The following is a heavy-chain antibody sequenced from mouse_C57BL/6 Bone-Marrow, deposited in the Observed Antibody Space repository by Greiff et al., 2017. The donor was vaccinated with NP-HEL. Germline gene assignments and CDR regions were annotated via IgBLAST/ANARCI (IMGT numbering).Heavy chain of an antibody. CDR3: ARWITTALFDY. CDR1: GYTFTSYW. D-gene: IGHD1-2*01. V-gene: IGHV1-50*01. J-gene: IGHJ2*01. CDR2: IDPSDSYT. Sequence: QVQLQQSGAELVKPGASVKLSCKASGYTFTSYWMQWVKQRPGQGLEWIGEIDPSDSYTNYNQKFKGKATLTVDTSSSTAYMQLSSLTSEDSAVYYCARWITTALFDYWGQGTTLTVSS.